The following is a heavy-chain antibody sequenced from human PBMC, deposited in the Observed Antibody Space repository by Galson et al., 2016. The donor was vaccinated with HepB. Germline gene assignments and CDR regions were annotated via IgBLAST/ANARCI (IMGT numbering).Heavy chain of an antibody. J-gene: IGHJ4*02. CDR2: ISSSGSTI. CDR1: GFTFSSYE. V-gene: IGHV3-48*03. D-gene: IGHD2-15*01. Sequence: SLRLSCAASGFTFSSYEMNWVRQAPGKGLEWVSYISSSGSTIYYADSVKGRFTISRDNAKNSLYLQMNSLRAEDTAVYYCAREFALVMGGDYWGQGTLVTVSS. CDR3: AREFALVMGGDY.